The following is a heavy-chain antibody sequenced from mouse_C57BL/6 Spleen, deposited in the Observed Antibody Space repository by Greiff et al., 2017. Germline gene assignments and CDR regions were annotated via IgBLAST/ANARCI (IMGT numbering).Heavy chain of an antibody. CDR1: GFTFSNYW. Sequence: EVQLVESGGGLVQPGGSMKLSCVASGFTFSNYWMNWVRQSPEKGLEWVAQIRLRSDNYATHYAESVKGRFTISRDDSKSSVYLQMNNLRAEDTGIYYCTAHYGNYGWYFDVWGTGTTVTVSS. CDR3: TAHYGNYGWYFDV. J-gene: IGHJ1*03. CDR2: IRLRSDNYAT. V-gene: IGHV6-3*01. D-gene: IGHD2-1*01.